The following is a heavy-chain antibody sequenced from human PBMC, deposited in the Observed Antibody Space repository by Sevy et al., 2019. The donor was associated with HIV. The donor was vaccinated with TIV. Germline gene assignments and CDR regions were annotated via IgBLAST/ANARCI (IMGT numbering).Heavy chain of an antibody. V-gene: IGHV1-2*02. CDR2: IDPYTGGT. CDR1: GFTFTGYN. J-gene: IGHJ6*03. CDR3: ASGSSTYYNYYYYMDV. D-gene: IGHD6-13*01. Sequence: ASVKVSCKPPGFTFTGYNVHWVRQAPGQGLEWMGWIDPYTGGTTIAQKFQGRVTLTRDTSISTAYLELTSLTSDDTAVYYCASGSSTYYNYYYYMDVWGKGTTVTVSS.